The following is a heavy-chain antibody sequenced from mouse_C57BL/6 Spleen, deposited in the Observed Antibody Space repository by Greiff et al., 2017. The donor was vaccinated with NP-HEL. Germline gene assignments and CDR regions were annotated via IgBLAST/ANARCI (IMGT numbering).Heavy chain of an antibody. CDR2: ISGGGGNT. CDR1: GFTFSSYT. Sequence: EVKVEESGGGLVKPGGSLKLSCAASGFTFSSYTMSWVRQTPEKRLEWVATISGGGGNTYYPDSVKGRFTISRDNAKNTLYLQMSSLRSEDTALYYCARYYYGTWYFDVWGTGTTVTVSS. V-gene: IGHV5-9*01. CDR3: ARYYYGTWYFDV. D-gene: IGHD1-1*01. J-gene: IGHJ1*03.